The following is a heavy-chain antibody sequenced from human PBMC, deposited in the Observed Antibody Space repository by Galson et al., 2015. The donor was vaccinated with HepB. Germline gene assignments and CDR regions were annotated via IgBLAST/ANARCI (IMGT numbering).Heavy chain of an antibody. CDR3: AKRIFGESPSFDS. D-gene: IGHD3-10*01. Sequence: SLRLSCAASGFTFSSCVMAWVRQAPGRGLEWVSVMSGDGGTRYYADPVKGRFIISRDNSKNTVYLEMNSLRVEDTAIYYCAKRIFGESPSFDSWGQGVLVTVSS. J-gene: IGHJ4*02. CDR1: GFTFSSCV. V-gene: IGHV3-23*01. CDR2: MSGDGGTR.